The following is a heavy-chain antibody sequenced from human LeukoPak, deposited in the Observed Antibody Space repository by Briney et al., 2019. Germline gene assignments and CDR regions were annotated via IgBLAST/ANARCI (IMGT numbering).Heavy chain of an antibody. V-gene: IGHV4-59*12. CDR3: ARVALGFWFDP. CDR2: IYYSGST. D-gene: IGHD3-3*02. CDR1: GGSISSYY. J-gene: IGHJ5*02. Sequence: SETLSLTCTVSGGSISSYYWSWIRQPPGKGLEWIGYIYYSGSTYYNPSLKSRVTISVDTSKNQFSLKLSSVTAADTAVYYCARVALGFWFDPWGQGTLVTVSS.